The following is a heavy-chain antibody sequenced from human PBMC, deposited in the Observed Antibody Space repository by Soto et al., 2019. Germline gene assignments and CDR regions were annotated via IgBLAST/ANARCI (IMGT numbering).Heavy chain of an antibody. CDR1: GYTFTSYS. Sequence: GASVKVSCKASGYTFTSYSTHWVRQAPGQRLEWMGWINAGNGHTKYSQKFQGGVTITRDTSASTAYMELSSLRSEDTAVYYCAREQTYSFYTSGYYPFQTDYWGQGTLVTVSS. CDR2: INAGNGHT. J-gene: IGHJ4*02. D-gene: IGHD3-22*01. CDR3: AREQTYSFYTSGYYPFQTDY. V-gene: IGHV1-3*01.